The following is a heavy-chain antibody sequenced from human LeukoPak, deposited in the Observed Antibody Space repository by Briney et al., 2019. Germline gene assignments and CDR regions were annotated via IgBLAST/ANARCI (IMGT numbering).Heavy chain of an antibody. V-gene: IGHV1-69*06. Sequence: GASVKVSCKASGYTFTSYGISWVRQAPGQGLEWMGGIIPIFGTANYAQKFQGRVTITADKSTSTAYMELSSLRSEDTAVYYCARGGLLSGSYMGAFDIWGQGTMVTVSS. CDR2: IIPIFGTA. CDR1: GYTFTSYG. CDR3: ARGGLLSGSYMGAFDI. D-gene: IGHD1-26*01. J-gene: IGHJ3*02.